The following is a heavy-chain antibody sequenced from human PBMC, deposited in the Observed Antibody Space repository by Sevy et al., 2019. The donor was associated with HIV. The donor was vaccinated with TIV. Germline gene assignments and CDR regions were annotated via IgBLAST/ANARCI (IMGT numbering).Heavy chain of an antibody. CDR1: GLTFSSYA. CDR2: ISYDGSNK. D-gene: IGHD3-3*01. J-gene: IGHJ4*02. V-gene: IGHV3-30*04. CDR3: ARARAYGLEDY. Sequence: GGSLRLSYTDSGLTFSSYAMHWVRQAPGKGLEWVAVISYDGSNKYYADSVKGRFTISRDNSKNTLYLQMNSLRAEDTAVYYCARARAYGLEDYWGQGTLVTVSS.